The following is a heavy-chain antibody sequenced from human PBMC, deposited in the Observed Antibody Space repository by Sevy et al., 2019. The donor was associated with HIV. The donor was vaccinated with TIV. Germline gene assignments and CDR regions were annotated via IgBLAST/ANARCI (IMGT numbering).Heavy chain of an antibody. CDR1: GFTLSNHA. CDR3: GKENQYLTGYYRWFDP. CDR2: ISGSGAIT. D-gene: IGHD3-9*01. Sequence: GGSLRLSCVASGFTLSNHAMTWARQAPGKGLEWVSGISGSGAITYYADSVKGRFTISRDNSKNTLYLQMNSLRVDDTAVYYCGKENQYLTGYYRWFDPRGQGTLVTVSS. V-gene: IGHV3-23*01. J-gene: IGHJ5*02.